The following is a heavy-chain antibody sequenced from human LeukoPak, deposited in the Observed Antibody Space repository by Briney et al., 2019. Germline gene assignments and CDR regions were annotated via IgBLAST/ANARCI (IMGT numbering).Heavy chain of an antibody. CDR3: ARDRYDILTGYYLGAFDI. D-gene: IGHD3-9*01. J-gene: IGHJ3*02. CDR2: INPNSGGT. CDR1: GYTFTGYY. Sequence: AASVKVSCKASGYTFTGYYMHWVRQAPGQGLEWMGWINPNSGGTNYAQKFQGRVTMTRETSISTAYMELSRLRSDDTAVYYCARDRYDILTGYYLGAFDIWGQGTMVTVSS. V-gene: IGHV1-2*02.